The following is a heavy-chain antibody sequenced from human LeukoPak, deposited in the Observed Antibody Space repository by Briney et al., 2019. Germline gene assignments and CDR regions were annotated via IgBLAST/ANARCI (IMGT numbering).Heavy chain of an antibody. Sequence: GGSLRLSCAASGFTFSSYSMNWVRQAPGKGLEWVSAISGSGGSTYYADSVKGRFTISRDNSKNTLYLQMNSLRAEDTAVYYCARDTVYYCSSTSCYIPLEFDYWGQGTLVTVSS. CDR3: ARDTVYYCSSTSCYIPLEFDY. J-gene: IGHJ4*02. CDR1: GFTFSSYS. D-gene: IGHD2-2*02. V-gene: IGHV3-23*01. CDR2: ISGSGGST.